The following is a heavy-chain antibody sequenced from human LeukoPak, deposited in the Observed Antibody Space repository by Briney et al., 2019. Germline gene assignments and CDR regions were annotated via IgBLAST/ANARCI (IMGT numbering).Heavy chain of an antibody. D-gene: IGHD1-26*01. CDR3: AKDDPTGRYL. CDR2: INDDGSNK. Sequence: GGSLRLSCAASGFTFSNYGMHWVRQAPGKGLEWVAFINDDGSNKYYADSVKGRFTLARDNSKNTLYLQMNSLRVEDAAVYYCAKDDPTGRYLWGQGTLVTVSS. J-gene: IGHJ4*02. V-gene: IGHV3-30*02. CDR1: GFTFSNYG.